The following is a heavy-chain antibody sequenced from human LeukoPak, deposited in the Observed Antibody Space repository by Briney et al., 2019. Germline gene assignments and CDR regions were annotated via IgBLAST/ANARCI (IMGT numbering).Heavy chain of an antibody. D-gene: IGHD6-19*01. CDR2: IYYSGST. Sequence: SETLSLTCTVSGGSISSGDYYWSWLRQPPGKGLEWIGYIYYSGSTYYNPSLRSRVTMSVDTSKNQFSLKLSSVTAADTAVYYCARDGPWLSGSYFDYWGQGTLVTVSS. CDR3: ARDGPWLSGSYFDY. V-gene: IGHV4-30-4*01. J-gene: IGHJ4*02. CDR1: GGSISSGDYY.